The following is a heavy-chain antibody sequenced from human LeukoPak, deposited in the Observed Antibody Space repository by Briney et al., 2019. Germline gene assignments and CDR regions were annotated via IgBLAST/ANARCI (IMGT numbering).Heavy chain of an antibody. V-gene: IGHV3-23*01. D-gene: IGHD5-12*01. Sequence: GGLLRLSCTAAGFTFTAYAMTWVRRAPGKRQELVSVISGDAGTTSYADSVKGRFTVSTDNSKTTVYLQMNSLRAKDTAVYFCARDPRGYTGYDFRRPDTYYFDHWGQGTLVTVSS. J-gene: IGHJ4*02. CDR1: GFTFTAYA. CDR2: ISGDAGTT. CDR3: ARDPRGYTGYDFRRPDTYYFDH.